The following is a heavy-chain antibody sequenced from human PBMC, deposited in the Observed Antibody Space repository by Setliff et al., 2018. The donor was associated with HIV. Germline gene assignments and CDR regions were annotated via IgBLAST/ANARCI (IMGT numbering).Heavy chain of an antibody. V-gene: IGHV1-18*01. Sequence: GASVKVSCKASGYTFTSYGISWVRQAPGQGLEWMGWISAYNGNTHYAQRLQGRVIMTTDTSTRTAYMELRSLRSDDTAVYYCARQFLDWSNDYYSRYYMDVWGKGTTVTVSS. J-gene: IGHJ6*03. D-gene: IGHD3-3*01. CDR2: ISAYNGNT. CDR3: ARQFLDWSNDYYSRYYMDV. CDR1: GYTFTSYG.